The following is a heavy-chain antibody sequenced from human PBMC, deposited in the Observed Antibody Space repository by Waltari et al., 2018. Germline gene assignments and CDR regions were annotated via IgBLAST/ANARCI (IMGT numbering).Heavy chain of an antibody. D-gene: IGHD2-2*01. CDR3: ARVPGSSWFDP. CDR1: GGSFSGYY. J-gene: IGHJ5*02. V-gene: IGHV4-34*01. CDR2: ITHSGST. Sequence: QVQLQQWGAGLLKPSETLSLTCAVYGGSFSGYYWSWIRQPPGKGLEWIGEITHSGSTNYNPSLKSRVTISVDTSKNQFSLKLSSVTAADTAVYYCARVPGSSWFDPWGQGTLVTVSS.